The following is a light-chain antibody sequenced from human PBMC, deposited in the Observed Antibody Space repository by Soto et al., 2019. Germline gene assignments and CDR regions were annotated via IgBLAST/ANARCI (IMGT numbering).Light chain of an antibody. CDR1: QGISTY. CDR2: AAS. J-gene: IGKJ3*01. V-gene: IGKV1-9*01. CDR3: QQYDNLPFT. Sequence: DIQLTQSPSFLSASVGDRVTITCLASQGISTYLAWFQQKPGKAPKLLIYAASTLHSGVPSRFSGSGSGTDFTFTISSLQPEDIATYYCQQYDNLPFTFGPGTKVDIK.